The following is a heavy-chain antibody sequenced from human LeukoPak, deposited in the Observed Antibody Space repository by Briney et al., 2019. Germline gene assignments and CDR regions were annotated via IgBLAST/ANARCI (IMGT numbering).Heavy chain of an antibody. D-gene: IGHD4-17*01. Sequence: SETLSLTCTVSGGSISSGSYYWSWIRQPAGKGLEWIGRAHTSGSTNYNPSLKSRVTISVDTSKNQFSLKLSSVTAADTAVYYCAREGIYGDYRHWGQGTLVTVSS. J-gene: IGHJ4*02. CDR3: AREGIYGDYRH. CDR2: AHTSGST. CDR1: GGSISSGSYY. V-gene: IGHV4-61*02.